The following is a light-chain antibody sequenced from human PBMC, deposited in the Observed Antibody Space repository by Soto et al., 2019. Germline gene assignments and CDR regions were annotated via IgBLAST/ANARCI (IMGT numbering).Light chain of an antibody. J-gene: IGKJ5*01. Sequence: IQLNHYTSSLSASVGDRVTITCRASQSISSYLNWYQQKPGKAPKLLIYAASSLQSGVPSRFSGSGSGTDFTLTISSLQSEEFATYNCQQSYSTPITLGHGSRLEIK. CDR3: QQSYSTPIT. CDR1: QSISSY. CDR2: AAS. V-gene: IGKV1-39*01.